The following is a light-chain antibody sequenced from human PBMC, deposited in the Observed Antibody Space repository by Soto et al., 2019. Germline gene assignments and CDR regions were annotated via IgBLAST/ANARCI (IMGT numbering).Light chain of an antibody. CDR2: DAS. CDR1: QSVSSY. V-gene: IGKV3-11*01. Sequence: TLSLSPGERATLSCRASQSVSSYLAWYQQKPGQAPRLLIYDASNRATGIPARFSGSGSGTDCTLTISSLEPEDFAVYYCQQRSNWPAAFGGGSKVDI. CDR3: QQRSNWPAA. J-gene: IGKJ4*01.